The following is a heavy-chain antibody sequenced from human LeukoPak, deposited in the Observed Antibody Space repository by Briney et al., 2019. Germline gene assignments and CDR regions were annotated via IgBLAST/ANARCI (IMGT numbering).Heavy chain of an antibody. J-gene: IGHJ4*02. CDR2: ISYDGSNK. D-gene: IGHD6-6*01. CDR3: ARADWQVPSSSSSFDY. Sequence: RGSLRVSCAASGFTFSSYAMHWVRQTPGKGLEWVAVISYDGSNKYYADSVKGRFTISRDNSKNTLYLQMNSLRAEDTAVYNCARADWQVPSSSSSFDYWGQGTLVTVSS. V-gene: IGHV3-30*04. CDR1: GFTFSSYA.